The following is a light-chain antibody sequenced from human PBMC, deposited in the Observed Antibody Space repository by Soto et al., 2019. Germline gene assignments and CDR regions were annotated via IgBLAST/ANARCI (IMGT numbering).Light chain of an antibody. CDR2: EVS. Sequence: QSALAQPASVSGSPGQSITISCTGTSSDVGGYKSVSWYQQYPGKAPKHMMYEVSNRPSGVSKRFSGSKSGNTAALTISGRQAEDEADYYCSSYTSSSPGVFGTGTNVTVL. CDR3: SSYTSSSPGV. J-gene: IGLJ1*01. CDR1: SSDVGGYKS. V-gene: IGLV2-14*01.